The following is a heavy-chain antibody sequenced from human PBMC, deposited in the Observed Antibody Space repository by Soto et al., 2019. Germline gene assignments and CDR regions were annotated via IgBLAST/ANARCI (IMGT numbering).Heavy chain of an antibody. CDR1: GFTFSSYG. CDR3: AREWEGNHRENYYYYGMDV. Sequence: PGGSLRLSCAASGFTFSSYGMHWVRQAPGKGLEWVAVIWYDGSNKYYADSVKGRFAISRDNSKNTLYLQMNSLRAEDTAVYYCAREWEGNHRENYYYYGMDVWGQGTTVTVSS. J-gene: IGHJ6*02. D-gene: IGHD1-26*01. CDR2: IWYDGSNK. V-gene: IGHV3-33*01.